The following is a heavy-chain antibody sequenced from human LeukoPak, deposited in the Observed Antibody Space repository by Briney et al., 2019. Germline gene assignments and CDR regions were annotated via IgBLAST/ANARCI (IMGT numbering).Heavy chain of an antibody. CDR2: IWYDGSHK. CDR1: GFTFTSYG. D-gene: IGHD1-1*01. V-gene: IGHV3-33*01. Sequence: GRSLRLSCAASGFTFTSYGMHWVRQAPGKGLEWVAVIWYDGSHKYYADSVRGRFTISRDNSENTLHLQMNSLRAEGTAMYYCAREWETATHSAFDIWGQGTMVAVSS. CDR3: AREWETATHSAFDI. J-gene: IGHJ3*02.